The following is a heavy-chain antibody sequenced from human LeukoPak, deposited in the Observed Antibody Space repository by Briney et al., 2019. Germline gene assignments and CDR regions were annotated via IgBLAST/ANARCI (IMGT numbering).Heavy chain of an antibody. V-gene: IGHV1-18*04. CDR1: GYTFTSYG. Sequence: ASVKVSCKASGYTFTSYGISWVRQAPGQGLEWMGWISAYNGNTNYAQKLQGRVTMTTDTSTSTAYMEPRSLRSDDTAVYYCARDGSGSYYPSYFDYWGQGTLVTVSS. J-gene: IGHJ4*02. CDR3: ARDGSGSYYPSYFDY. CDR2: ISAYNGNT. D-gene: IGHD3-10*01.